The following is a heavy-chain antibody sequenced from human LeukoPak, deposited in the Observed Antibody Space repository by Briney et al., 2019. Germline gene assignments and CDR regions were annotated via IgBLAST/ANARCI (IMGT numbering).Heavy chain of an antibody. CDR2: IGDSGSGG. CDR3: SRIKYGGNSGYHFDY. J-gene: IGHJ4*02. V-gene: IGHV3-23*01. CDR1: GFNFNYYA. D-gene: IGHD4-23*01. Sequence: GGSLRLSCSASGFNFNYYAMSWIRQAPGKRLEWVSTIGDSGSGGSYADSVRGRFTISRDNSKNMVYLQMHSLRVDDSAVYYCSRIKYGGNSGYHFDYWGQGTLVTVSS.